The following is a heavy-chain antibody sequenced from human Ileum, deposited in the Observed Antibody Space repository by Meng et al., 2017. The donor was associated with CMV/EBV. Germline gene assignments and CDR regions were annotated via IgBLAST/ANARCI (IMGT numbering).Heavy chain of an antibody. CDR1: GFTVSSIY. CDR3: AKGDGRPHYYFDY. Sequence: GGSLRLSCAVSGFTVSSIYLSWVRQAPGKGLEWVSTIYTGGSTFYTDSVEGRFAISRDTSKNTLYLQMNSLRPEDTAIYYCAKGDGRPHYYFDYWGQGTLVTGSS. V-gene: IGHV3-53*01. J-gene: IGHJ4*02. CDR2: IYTGGST.